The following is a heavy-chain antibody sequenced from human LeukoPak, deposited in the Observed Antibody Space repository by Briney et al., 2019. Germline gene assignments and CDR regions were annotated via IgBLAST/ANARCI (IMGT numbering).Heavy chain of an antibody. CDR2: VNPNSGNT. J-gene: IGHJ4*02. Sequence: ASVKVSCKASGYTFTTYDINWVRQATGQGLEWMGWVNPNSGNTGYAQKFQGRVTMTRNTPISTAYMELSSLRSEDTAVYYCARGIFGVYYFDYWGQGTLVTVSS. V-gene: IGHV1-8*01. D-gene: IGHD3-3*01. CDR1: GYTFTTYD. CDR3: ARGIFGVYYFDY.